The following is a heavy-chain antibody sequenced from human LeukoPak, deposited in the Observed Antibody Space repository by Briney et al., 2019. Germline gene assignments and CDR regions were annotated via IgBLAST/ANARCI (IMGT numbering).Heavy chain of an antibody. Sequence: SVKVSCKASGYTFTGYYMHWVRQAPGQGLEWMGRIIPILGIANYAQKFQGRVTITADKSTSTAYMELSSLRSEDTAVYYCARDHVVVPAASNDFDYWGQGTLVTVSS. V-gene: IGHV1-69*04. CDR2: IIPILGIA. D-gene: IGHD2-2*01. CDR3: ARDHVVVPAASNDFDY. CDR1: GYTFTGYY. J-gene: IGHJ4*02.